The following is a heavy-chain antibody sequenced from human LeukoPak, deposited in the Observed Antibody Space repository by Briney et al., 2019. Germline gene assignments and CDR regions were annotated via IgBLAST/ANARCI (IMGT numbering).Heavy chain of an antibody. CDR1: GGSISSHY. Sequence: SKTLSLTCTVSGGSISSHYWSWVRQPAGKGLEWIGRIYSSGSSNYNPSLKSRVTMSVDTSRKQLSLQVRSVTAADTAVYCCARGGRSYDSHGKFDPWGQGTLVTVSS. CDR3: ARGGRSYDSHGKFDP. CDR2: IYSSGSS. D-gene: IGHD5-18*01. V-gene: IGHV4-4*07. J-gene: IGHJ5*02.